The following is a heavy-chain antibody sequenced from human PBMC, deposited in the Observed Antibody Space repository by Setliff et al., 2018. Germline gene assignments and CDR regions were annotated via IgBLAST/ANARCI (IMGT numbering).Heavy chain of an antibody. Sequence: ASETLSLTCAVSGYSISSGYYWGWIRQPPGKGLEWIGSIYHSGSAYYNPSLKSRVTISLDMSKNQFSLKLSSVTAADTAVYYGARSGYYDFWSGFLNDAFDIWGQGTMVTVS. J-gene: IGHJ3*02. D-gene: IGHD3-3*01. CDR3: ARSGYYDFWSGFLNDAFDI. CDR2: IYHSGSA. V-gene: IGHV4-38-2*01. CDR1: GYSISSGYY.